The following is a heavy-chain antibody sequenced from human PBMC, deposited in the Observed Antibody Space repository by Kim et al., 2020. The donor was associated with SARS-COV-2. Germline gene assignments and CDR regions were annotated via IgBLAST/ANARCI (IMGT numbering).Heavy chain of an antibody. D-gene: IGHD3-22*01. CDR3: ARVDPLGNSGYYYFDY. J-gene: IGHJ4*02. CDR1: GGSISSYY. V-gene: IGHV4-59*13. CDR2: IYYSGST. Sequence: SETLSLTCTVSGGSISSYYWSWIRQPPGKGLEWIGFIYYSGSTNYNPSLKSRVTISVDTSKNQFSLKLSSVTAADTAVYYCARVDPLGNSGYYYFDYWGQGTLLTVSS.